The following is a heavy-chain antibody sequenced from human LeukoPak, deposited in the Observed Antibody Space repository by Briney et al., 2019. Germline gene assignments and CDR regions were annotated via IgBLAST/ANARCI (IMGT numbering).Heavy chain of an antibody. Sequence: GGSLRLSCAASGFTFSSYAMSWVRQAPGKGLEWVSSISGSGGSTYYADSVRGRFTVSRDNSRHTLALQMNSLRAEDTAVYYCAGSPTVDAAFDIWGQGTMVTVSS. CDR1: GFTFSSYA. D-gene: IGHD4-23*01. J-gene: IGHJ3*02. CDR3: AGSPTVDAAFDI. CDR2: ISGSGGST. V-gene: IGHV3-23*01.